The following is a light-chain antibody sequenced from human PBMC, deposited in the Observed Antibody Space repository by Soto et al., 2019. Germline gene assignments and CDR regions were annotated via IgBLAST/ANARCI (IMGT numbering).Light chain of an antibody. CDR3: QQYGSSPLT. Sequence: ETVLTKSPATLSLSPWEGATLSCRASQSVSSFLAWYQQKPGQAPRLLIYDASNRATGIPARFSGSGSGTDFTLTISRLEPEDFAVYYCQQYGSSPLTFGGGTKVDIK. CDR2: DAS. J-gene: IGKJ4*01. CDR1: QSVSSF. V-gene: IGKV3-20*01.